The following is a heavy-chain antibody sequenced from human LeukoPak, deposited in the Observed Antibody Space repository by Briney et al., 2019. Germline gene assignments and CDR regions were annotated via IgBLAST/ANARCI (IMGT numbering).Heavy chain of an antibody. Sequence: SGPTLVNPTETLTLICSVSGCSLSNAREGVTWIRQPPGKALEWLAHIFWNDDKSYNTSLKSRLTISKDTSKSQVVLTMTNMDPVDTATYYCARMYCSSTTCAEYFQSWGQGTLVTVSS. V-gene: IGHV2-26*01. CDR2: IFWNDDK. D-gene: IGHD2-2*01. J-gene: IGHJ1*01. CDR1: GCSLSNAREG. CDR3: ARMYCSSTTCAEYFQS.